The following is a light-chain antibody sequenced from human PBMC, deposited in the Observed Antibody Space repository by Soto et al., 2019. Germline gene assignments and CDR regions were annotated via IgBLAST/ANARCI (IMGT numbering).Light chain of an antibody. Sequence: EIVLTQSPGTLSLSPGERATLSCRASQSVSDYLAWYQQRPGQAPRLLIYGASSRATGIPDRFSGSGSRTDFTLTINRLEPEDFALYYCPQYGSSPITFGQGTKVDIK. CDR2: GAS. CDR3: PQYGSSPIT. V-gene: IGKV3-20*01. J-gene: IGKJ1*01. CDR1: QSVSDY.